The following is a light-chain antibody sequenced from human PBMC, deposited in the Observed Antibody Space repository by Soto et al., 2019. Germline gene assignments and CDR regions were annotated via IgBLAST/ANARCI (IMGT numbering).Light chain of an antibody. J-gene: IGKJ2*01. CDR2: ATS. CDR3: QQYNNSPHT. V-gene: IGKV3-15*01. CDR1: QSVTSN. Sequence: DIVMTQSPVTLSLSPGDRATLSCRASQSVTSNLAWFQQKPGQAPRLLIYATSTRATGVPARFSGSGSGTEFTLTISSLQSEDFAVYSCQQYNNSPHTFGQGTKLEIK.